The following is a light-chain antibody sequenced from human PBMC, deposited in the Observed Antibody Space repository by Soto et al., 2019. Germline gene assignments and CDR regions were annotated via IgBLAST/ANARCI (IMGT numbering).Light chain of an antibody. J-gene: IGKJ1*01. CDR3: QHYYNYPWT. Sequence: AVLLTQSPSSFSASTGDRATITCRASQDIHNYLAWYQQVPGKAPKLLLYAASILQTGDPSRFSGSGSGTDFTLTIVGLQSEDFATYFCQHYYNYPWTFGQGTTVE. V-gene: IGKV1-8*01. CDR2: AAS. CDR1: QDIHNY.